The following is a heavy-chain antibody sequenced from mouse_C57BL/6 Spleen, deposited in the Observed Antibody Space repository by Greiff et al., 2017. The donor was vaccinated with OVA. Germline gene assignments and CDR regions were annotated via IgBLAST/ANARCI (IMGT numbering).Heavy chain of an antibody. D-gene: IGHD1-1*01. CDR3: AISDYYVSYFDY. CDR1: GYAFSSSW. CDR2: IYPGDGDT. Sequence: QVQLQQSGPELVKPGASVKISCKASGYAFSSSWMNWVKQRPGKGLEWIGRIYPGDGDTNYNGKFKGKATLTADKSSSTAYMQLSSLTSEDSAVYFCAISDYYVSYFDYWGQGTTLTVSS. J-gene: IGHJ2*01. V-gene: IGHV1-82*01.